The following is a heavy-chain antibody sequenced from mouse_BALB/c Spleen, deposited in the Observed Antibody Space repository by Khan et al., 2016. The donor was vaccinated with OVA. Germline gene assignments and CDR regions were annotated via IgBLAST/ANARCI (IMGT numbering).Heavy chain of an antibody. Sequence: QVQLKESGAELARPGASVKMSCKASGYTFTSYTIHWIKLRPGQGLEWIGYINPSNGYTNYNQKFKDKATLTADTSSTTAYMQLSSLTSDDSAVYNWVRDGAYYRNDGWFAYWGQGTLVTVSA. CDR1: GYTFTSYT. CDR3: VRDGAYYRNDGWFAY. J-gene: IGHJ3*01. D-gene: IGHD2-14*01. V-gene: IGHV1-4*01. CDR2: INPSNGYT.